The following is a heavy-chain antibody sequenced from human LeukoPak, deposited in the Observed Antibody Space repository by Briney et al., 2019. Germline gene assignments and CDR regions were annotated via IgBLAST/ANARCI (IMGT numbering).Heavy chain of an antibody. J-gene: IGHJ3*02. CDR2: IIPIFGTA. D-gene: IGHD2-15*01. CDR1: GGTSSSYA. V-gene: IGHV1-69*05. Sequence: SVKVSCKASGGTSSSYAISWVRQAPGQGLEWMGGIIPIFGTANYAQKFQGRVTITTDESTSTAYMELSSLRSEDTAVYYCAREKVDAFDIWGQGTMVTVSS. CDR3: AREKVDAFDI.